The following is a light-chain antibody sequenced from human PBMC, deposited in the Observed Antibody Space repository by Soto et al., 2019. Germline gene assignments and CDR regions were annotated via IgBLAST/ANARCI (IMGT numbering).Light chain of an antibody. Sequence: EIVMTQSPATLSVSPGETATVSCRASQSVNSNLAWYQQKPGQAPRLLIYGASTRATGIPASFIGNGSGTEFTLTASSLQPEDFAVYYCQQYNNWPFTFGPGTKVDI. CDR3: QQYNNWPFT. V-gene: IGKV3-15*01. CDR1: QSVNSN. CDR2: GAS. J-gene: IGKJ3*01.